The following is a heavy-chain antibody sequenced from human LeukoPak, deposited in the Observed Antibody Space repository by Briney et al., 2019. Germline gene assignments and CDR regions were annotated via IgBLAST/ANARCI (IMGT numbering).Heavy chain of an antibody. J-gene: IGHJ4*02. Sequence: ASVKVSCKASGYTFSDYYIHWVRQAPDQGLEWMGWINPNNGVTNYPQKFQGRVTMTRDTSITTVYMELNRLKSDDTAVYYCAKSSRPVIAMAFFDYWGQGTLGTVSS. D-gene: IGHD5-18*01. V-gene: IGHV1-2*02. CDR1: GYTFSDYY. CDR2: INPNNGVT. CDR3: AKSSRPVIAMAFFDY.